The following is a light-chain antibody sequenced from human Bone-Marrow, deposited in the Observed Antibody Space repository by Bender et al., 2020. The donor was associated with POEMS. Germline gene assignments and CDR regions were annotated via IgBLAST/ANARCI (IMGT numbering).Light chain of an antibody. CDR3: YSYAGSGTLM. J-gene: IGLJ3*02. Sequence: QSALTQPASVSGSPGQSITFSCTGTASDVGRYNLVSWYQQHPGKVPKLIIYEGSKRPSGVSNRFSGSKSGNTASLTISGLQAEDEADYYCYSYAGSGTLMFGGGTKLTVL. CDR1: ASDVGRYNL. CDR2: EGS. V-gene: IGLV2-23*01.